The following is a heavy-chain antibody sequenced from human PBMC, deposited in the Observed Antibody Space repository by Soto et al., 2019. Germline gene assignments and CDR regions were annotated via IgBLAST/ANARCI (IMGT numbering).Heavy chain of an antibody. Sequence: EVQVLQSGGGLVPPGGSLRLSCAGSGFTFINTGMSCVRQAPGPGLEWVSAITGNGDTTYYADSVKGRFTISRDNSKSTLSLQMNSLRAEDTAVYYCAKRDGYFDDWGQGPLVTVSS. CDR2: ITGNGDTT. J-gene: IGHJ4*02. CDR3: AKRDGYFDD. V-gene: IGHV3-23*01. CDR1: GFTFINTG.